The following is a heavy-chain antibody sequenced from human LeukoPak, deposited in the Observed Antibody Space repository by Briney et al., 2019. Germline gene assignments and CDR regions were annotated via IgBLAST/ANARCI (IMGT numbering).Heavy chain of an antibody. J-gene: IGHJ5*02. Sequence: SETLSLTCTVSGGSISNGDYYWSWIRQPPGKGLEWIGYIYYSGSTYYNPSLKSRVTISMDTSKNQFSLKLGSVTAADTAVYYCASPGGAAETWGQGTLVTVSS. V-gene: IGHV4-30-4*01. CDR3: ASPGGAAET. CDR2: IYYSGST. CDR1: GGSISNGDYY. D-gene: IGHD6-13*01.